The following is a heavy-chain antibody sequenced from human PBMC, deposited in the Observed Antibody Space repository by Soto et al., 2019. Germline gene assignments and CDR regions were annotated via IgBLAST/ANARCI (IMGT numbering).Heavy chain of an antibody. CDR1: GFTFSSYW. J-gene: IGHJ4*02. D-gene: IGHD4-17*01. CDR3: AKRWTTVTSGIDY. V-gene: IGHV3-74*01. Sequence: SLRLSCAASGFTFSSYWMHWVRQAPGKGLVWVSPINSDGSSTYYADSVKGRFTISRDNAKNTLYLQMNSLRAEDTAVYYCAKRWTTVTSGIDYWGQGTLVTVSS. CDR2: INSDGSST.